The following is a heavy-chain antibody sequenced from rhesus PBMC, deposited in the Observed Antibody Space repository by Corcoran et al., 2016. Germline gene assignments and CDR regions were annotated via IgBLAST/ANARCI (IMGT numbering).Heavy chain of an antibody. Sequence: QVQLQESGPGLVKPSETLSLTCAVSGYSISSGHVWSWIRQPQGKGLEWIGYIGGSSGSTNYNPSLNSRVTISIDTSKNQFSLKLSPVTAADTAVYYCARGYCTSTTCWNFDYWGQGVLVTVSS. D-gene: IGHD2-2*01. CDR2: IGGSSGST. CDR1: GYSISSGHV. V-gene: IGHV4-127*01. CDR3: ARGYCTSTTCWNFDY. J-gene: IGHJ4*01.